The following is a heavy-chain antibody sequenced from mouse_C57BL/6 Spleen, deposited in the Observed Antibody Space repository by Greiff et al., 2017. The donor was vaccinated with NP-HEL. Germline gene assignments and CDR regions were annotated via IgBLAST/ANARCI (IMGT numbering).Heavy chain of an antibody. CDR1: GYAFTNYL. D-gene: IGHD1-1*01. J-gene: IGHJ3*01. CDR3: AITTVVPFAY. CDR2: INPGSGGT. Sequence: QVQLKQSGAELVRPGTSVKVSCKASGYAFTNYLIEWVKQRPRQGLEWIGVINPGSGGTNYNEKFKGKATLTADKSSSTAYMQLSSLTSEDSAVYFCAITTVVPFAYWGQGTLVTVSA. V-gene: IGHV1-54*01.